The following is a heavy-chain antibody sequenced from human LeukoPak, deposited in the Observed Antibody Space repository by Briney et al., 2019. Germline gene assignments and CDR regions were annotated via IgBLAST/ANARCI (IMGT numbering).Heavy chain of an antibody. CDR1: GGSISSGDYY. V-gene: IGHV4-30-4*01. CDR2: VYYSGST. J-gene: IGHJ4*02. Sequence: PSEALSLTCTVSGGSISSGDYYWSWIRQPPGKGLEWIGYVYYSGSTYYNPSLKSRVTISVDTSKNQFSLKLSSVTAADTAVYYCAREGRPSDYWGQGTLVTVSS. CDR3: AREGRPSDY.